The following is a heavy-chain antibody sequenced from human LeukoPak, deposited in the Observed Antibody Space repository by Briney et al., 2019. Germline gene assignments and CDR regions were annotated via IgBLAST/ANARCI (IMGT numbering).Heavy chain of an antibody. D-gene: IGHD3-10*01. CDR2: INPNSGGT. CDR1: GYTFTGYY. V-gene: IGHV1-2*02. CDR3: ATRYGSGSYYKVSAGRKFDY. J-gene: IGHJ4*02. Sequence: ASVKVSCKASGYTFTGYYMHWVRQAPGQGLEWMGWINPNSGGTNYAQKFQGRVTMTRDTSISTAYMELSRLRSDDTAVYYCATRYGSGSYYKVSAGRKFDYWGQGTLVTVSS.